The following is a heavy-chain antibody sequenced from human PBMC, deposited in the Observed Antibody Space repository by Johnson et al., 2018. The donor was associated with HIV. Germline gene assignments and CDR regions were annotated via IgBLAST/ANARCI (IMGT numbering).Heavy chain of an antibody. CDR2: ISYDGSNK. J-gene: IGHJ3*02. V-gene: IGHV3-30*04. CDR1: GFTFSSYA. CDR3: ARVYSSSSAHAFDI. D-gene: IGHD6-6*01. Sequence: QVQLVESGGGVVQPGRSPRLSCAASGFTFSSYAMYWVRQAPGKGLEWVAVISYDGSNKYYADSVKGRFTISRDNSKNTLYLQMNSLRAEDTAVYYCARVYSSSSAHAFDIWGQGTMVTVSS.